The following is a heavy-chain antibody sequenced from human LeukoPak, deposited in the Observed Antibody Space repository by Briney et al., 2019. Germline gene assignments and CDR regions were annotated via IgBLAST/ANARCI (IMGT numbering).Heavy chain of an antibody. CDR1: GYTFTSYD. D-gene: IGHD2-15*01. CDR3: ARGSWRDCSGGSCSHYFEY. J-gene: IGHJ4*02. Sequence: ASVKVSCKASGYTFTSYDINWVRQATGQGLEWMGWMNPNSTNTGYAQKFQGRVTMTRNTSISTAYMELNSLTSDDTAVYFCARGSWRDCSGGSCSHYFEYWGQGTLVTVSS. CDR2: MNPNSTNT. V-gene: IGHV1-8*01.